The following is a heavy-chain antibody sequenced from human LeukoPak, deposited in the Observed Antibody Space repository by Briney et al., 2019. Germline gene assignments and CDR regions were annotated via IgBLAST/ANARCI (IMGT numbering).Heavy chain of an antibody. CDR2: IRQDGSEK. D-gene: IGHD3-3*01. Sequence: GGSLRLSCAASGFTFSSCWMTWGRQAPGKGLEWVANIRQDGSEKNYVDSVKGRFTISRDNAKNSLYLQMNSLRVEDTAVYFCMRQNRAYFFGHWGQGTLVTVSS. J-gene: IGHJ1*01. CDR3: MRQNRAYFFGH. CDR1: GFTFSSCW. V-gene: IGHV3-7*01.